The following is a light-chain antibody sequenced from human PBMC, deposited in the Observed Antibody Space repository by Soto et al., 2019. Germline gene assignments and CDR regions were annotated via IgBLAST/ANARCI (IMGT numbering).Light chain of an antibody. V-gene: IGKV1-12*01. Sequence: DIQMTQSPSSVSASVGDRVTITCRASQDISSWLGWYQQNPGKAPKLLIYAASTLQSGVPSRFIGSGSGTDFTLTISSLQPEDFATYFCQQAHSFPYTFGQGTKLEIK. CDR2: AAS. CDR3: QQAHSFPYT. J-gene: IGKJ2*01. CDR1: QDISSW.